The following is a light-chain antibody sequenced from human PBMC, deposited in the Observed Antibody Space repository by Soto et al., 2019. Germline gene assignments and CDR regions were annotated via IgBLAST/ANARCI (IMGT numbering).Light chain of an antibody. CDR1: QSISSW. CDR2: DAS. Sequence: DIQMTQSPSTLSASVGDRVTITCRASQSISSWLAWYQQKPGKAPKLLIYDASSLESGVPSRFSGSGSGTEFTRTVSSLQPDDFATYYRQQYNSYSLTFGGGTKLEIK. J-gene: IGKJ4*02. CDR3: QQYNSYSLT. V-gene: IGKV1-5*01.